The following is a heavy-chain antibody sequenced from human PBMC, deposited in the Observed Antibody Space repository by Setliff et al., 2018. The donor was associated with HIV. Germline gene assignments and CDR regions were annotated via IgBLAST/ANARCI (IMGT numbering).Heavy chain of an antibody. CDR1: GGSFPAYF. D-gene: IGHD5-12*01. CDR2: INYSGET. V-gene: IGHV4-34*01. Sequence: PSETLSLTCAVYGGSFPAYFWNWIRQSPGKGLEWIGEINYSGETTYNPSLKSRVTMFIDTSKKQFSLKVASVTAADTAVYYCVRGWDDKVSTISAPYYYYMDVWGKGTTVT. CDR3: VRGWDDKVSTISAPYYYYMDV. J-gene: IGHJ6*03.